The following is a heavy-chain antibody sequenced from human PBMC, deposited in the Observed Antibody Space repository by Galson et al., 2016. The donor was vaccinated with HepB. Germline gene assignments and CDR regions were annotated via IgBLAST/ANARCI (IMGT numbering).Heavy chain of an antibody. D-gene: IGHD2-8*01. Sequence: TLSLTCTVSGGSVTSGGYYWSWIRQHPGKGLEWIGCISYSGRADYNPSLKSQITISVDTSKNQFSLKLSSVTAADTAVYYYARSWLMGGYFDYWGQGTL. V-gene: IGHV4-31*01. CDR2: ISYSGRA. CDR3: ARSWLMGGYFDY. CDR1: GGSVTSGGYY. J-gene: IGHJ4*02.